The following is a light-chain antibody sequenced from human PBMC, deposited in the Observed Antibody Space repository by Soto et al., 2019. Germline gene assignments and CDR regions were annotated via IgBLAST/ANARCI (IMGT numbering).Light chain of an antibody. CDR3: QQYNNWPPWT. Sequence: ILMTQSPATLSVSPGERATLSCRASQSVSNNLAWYQQKPGQAPRLLIYDASTRATGIPARFSGSGSGTEFTLTISGRQSEDFGVYYCQQYNNWPPWTFGQGTKVEIK. J-gene: IGKJ1*01. CDR1: QSVSNN. V-gene: IGKV3-15*01. CDR2: DAS.